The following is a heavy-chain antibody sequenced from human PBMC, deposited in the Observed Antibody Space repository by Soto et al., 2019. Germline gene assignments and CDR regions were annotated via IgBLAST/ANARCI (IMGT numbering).Heavy chain of an antibody. CDR1: GASIITGDCY. D-gene: IGHD5-18*01. J-gene: IGHJ6*02. CDR2: MCFGRDT. Sequence: PSETLSLTCTVSGASIITGDCYWAWIRQSPGTGLEWMGSMCFGRDTYFNPSLKSRLTISADTSKNQLSLNLNSVTAADTAVYYCARDGEESQYVDTAMVYYYYGMDVWGQGTLVTVSS. CDR3: ARDGEESQYVDTAMVYYYYGMDV. V-gene: IGHV4-39*02.